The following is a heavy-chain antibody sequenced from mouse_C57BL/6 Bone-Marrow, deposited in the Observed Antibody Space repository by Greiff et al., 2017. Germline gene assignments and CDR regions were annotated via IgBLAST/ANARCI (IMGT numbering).Heavy chain of an antibody. D-gene: IGHD2-4*01. CDR2: IDPSDSYT. V-gene: IGHV1-69*01. CDR1: GYTFTSYW. Sequence: QVQLQQPGAELVMPGASVKLSCKASGYTFTSYWMHWVKQRPGQGLEWIGEIDPSDSYTNYNQKFKGKSTLTVDKSSSTAYMQLSSLTSEDSAVYYCARGGMITTGYYFDYWGQGTTLTVSS. J-gene: IGHJ2*01. CDR3: ARGGMITTGYYFDY.